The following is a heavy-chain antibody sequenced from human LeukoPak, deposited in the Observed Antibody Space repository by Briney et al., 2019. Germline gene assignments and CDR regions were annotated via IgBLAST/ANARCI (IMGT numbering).Heavy chain of an antibody. V-gene: IGHV1-18*01. Sequence: ASVKVSCKASGSTFTSRGISWVRQAPGQGLAWMGRISTSTGNINYAQKLQGRVSMTTDTSTTTAYMELRSLTSDDTAVYYCARSYSSTWYGGFDPWGQGTLVTVSS. CDR2: ISTSTGNI. CDR1: GSTFTSRG. J-gene: IGHJ5*02. CDR3: ARSYSSTWYGGFDP. D-gene: IGHD6-13*01.